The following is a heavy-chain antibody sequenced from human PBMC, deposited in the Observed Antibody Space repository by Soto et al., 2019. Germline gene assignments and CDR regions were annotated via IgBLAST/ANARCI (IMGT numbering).Heavy chain of an antibody. CDR2: IYPGDSDT. V-gene: IGHV5-51*01. Sequence: GESLQISCKGSGNSFTSYWIGWVRQMPGKGLEWMGIIYPGDSDTRYSPSFQGQVTISADKSISTAYLQWSSLKASDTAMYYCARHARATPHRVTTRYYGMDVWGQGTTVTVSS. J-gene: IGHJ6*02. CDR1: GNSFTSYW. CDR3: ARHARATPHRVTTRYYGMDV. D-gene: IGHD4-4*01.